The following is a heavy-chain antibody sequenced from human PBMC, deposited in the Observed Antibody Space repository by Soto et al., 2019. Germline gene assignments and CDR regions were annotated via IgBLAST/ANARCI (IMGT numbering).Heavy chain of an antibody. CDR2: IYYTETT. CDR3: ALVNRRGWLRWFDP. CDR1: GDSVSSYY. D-gene: IGHD6-19*01. V-gene: IGHV4-59*02. Sequence: QVQLQESGPGLVKPSETLSLTCTVSGDSVSSYYWSWIRQTPGKGLEWIGYIYYTETTHYNPSLKSLVTISVDPAKSHFSLKLSSVTAADSAVYYCALVNRRGWLRWFDPWGRGTLVTVSS. J-gene: IGHJ5*02.